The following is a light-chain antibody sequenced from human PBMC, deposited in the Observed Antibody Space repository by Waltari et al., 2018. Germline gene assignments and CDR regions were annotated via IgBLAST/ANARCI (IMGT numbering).Light chain of an antibody. CDR1: RTDVGGHHV. CDR3: CSYATGITYV. J-gene: IGLJ1*01. Sequence: QSALTQPASVSGSPGQSITIPCTGTRTDVGGHHVVSWYQHHPGKAPRVLIYEVIKRPSGVSSRFSASKSGNTASLTISGLQAEDEADYYCCSYATGITYVFGTGTRVTVL. V-gene: IGLV2-23*02. CDR2: EVI.